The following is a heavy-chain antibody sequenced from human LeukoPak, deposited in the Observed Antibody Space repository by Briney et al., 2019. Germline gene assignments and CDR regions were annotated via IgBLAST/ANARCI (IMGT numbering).Heavy chain of an antibody. J-gene: IGHJ4*02. CDR2: IRFDGSDK. CDR1: GFTFSSYG. CDR3: AKGRPYTSGWYESCDY. D-gene: IGHD6-19*01. Sequence: GGSLRLSCAASGFTFSSYGMHWVRQAPGKGLEWVAFIRFDGSDKFYADSVEGRFTISRDNSKNTLYLQMNSLRGEDTAVYYCAKGRPYTSGWYESCDYWGQGTLVTVSS. V-gene: IGHV3-30*02.